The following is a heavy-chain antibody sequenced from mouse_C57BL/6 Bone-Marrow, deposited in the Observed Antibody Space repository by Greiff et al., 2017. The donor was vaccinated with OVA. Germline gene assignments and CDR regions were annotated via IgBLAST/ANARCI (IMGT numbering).Heavy chain of an antibody. D-gene: IGHD4-1*01. CDR1: GFTFSDFY. CDR3: ARDSAGTLFAY. Sequence: EVKLVESGGGLVQSGRSLRLSCATSGFTFSDFYMEWVRQAPGKGLEWIAASRNKANDYTTEYSASVKGRFIVSRDTSQSILYLQMNALRAEDTAIYYCARDSAGTLFAYWGQGTLVTVSA. J-gene: IGHJ3*01. V-gene: IGHV7-1*01. CDR2: SRNKANDYTT.